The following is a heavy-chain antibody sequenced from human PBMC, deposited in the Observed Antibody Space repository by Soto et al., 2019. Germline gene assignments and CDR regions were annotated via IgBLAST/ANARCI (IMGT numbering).Heavy chain of an antibody. CDR2: IKSKTDGGTT. CDR1: GFTFSNAW. D-gene: IGHD2-2*01. J-gene: IGHJ4*02. CDR3: TTTSYCSSTNCYLGGGV. V-gene: IGHV3-15*01. Sequence: GSLRLSCAASGFTFSNAWMSWVRQAPGKGLEWVGRIKSKTDGGTTDYAAPVKGRFTISRDDSKNTLYLQMNSLKTEDTAVYYCTTTSYCSSTNCYLGGGVWGQGTLVTVSS.